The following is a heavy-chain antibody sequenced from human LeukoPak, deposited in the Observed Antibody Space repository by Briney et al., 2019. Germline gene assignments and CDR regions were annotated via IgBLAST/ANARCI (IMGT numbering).Heavy chain of an antibody. V-gene: IGHV3-23*01. J-gene: IGHJ4*02. CDR2: ISGSGGST. D-gene: IGHD3-10*01. CDR3: AKDNRAYYGSGSYYIDY. CDR1: GLTFSSYA. Sequence: GGSLRLSCAASGLTFSSYAMSWVRQAPGKGLEWVSAISGSGGSTYYADSVKGRFTISRDNSKNTLYLQMNSLRAEDTAVYYCAKDNRAYYGSGSYYIDYWGQGTLVTVSS.